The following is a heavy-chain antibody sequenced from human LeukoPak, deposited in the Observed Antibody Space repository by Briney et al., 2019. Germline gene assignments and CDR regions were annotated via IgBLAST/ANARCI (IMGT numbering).Heavy chain of an antibody. Sequence: GSSVKVSCKASGGTFSSYAISWVRQAPGQGLEWMGRIIPILGIANYAQKFQGRVTITADKSTSTAYMELRSLRSDDTAVYYCARDLGYSSSSATPLDYWGQGTLVTVSS. CDR3: ARDLGYSSSSATPLDY. CDR1: GGTFSSYA. D-gene: IGHD6-6*01. J-gene: IGHJ4*02. V-gene: IGHV1-69*04. CDR2: IIPILGIA.